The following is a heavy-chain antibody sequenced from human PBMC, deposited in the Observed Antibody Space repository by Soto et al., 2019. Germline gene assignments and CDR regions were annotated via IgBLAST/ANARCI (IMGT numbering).Heavy chain of an antibody. CDR2: INPATGAA. J-gene: IGHJ3*02. CDR3: ARGGGVGVAGSAAFDM. Sequence: QLHLVQSGAVVKKPGASVTVSCSASGYPVTAYYMHWVRQAPGRGLEWMGGINPATGAAKYTQTFQGGVTVTRDGSTSTVFMELSGLTSEDTAVFYCARGGGVGVAGSAAFDMWGQGTLVTVSS. D-gene: IGHD3-3*01. CDR1: GYPVTAYY. V-gene: IGHV1-2*02.